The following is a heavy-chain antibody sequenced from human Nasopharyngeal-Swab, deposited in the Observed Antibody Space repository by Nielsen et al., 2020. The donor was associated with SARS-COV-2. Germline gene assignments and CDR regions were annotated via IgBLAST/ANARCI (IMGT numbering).Heavy chain of an antibody. CDR3: AKDERYYDFWSGYFGPQPDYYYYYMDV. Sequence: WIRQPPGKGLEWVAVISYDGSNKYYADSVKGRFTISRDNSKNTLYLQMNSLRAEDTAVYYCAKDERYYDFWSGYFGPQPDYYYYYMDVWGKGTTVTVSS. J-gene: IGHJ6*03. D-gene: IGHD3-3*01. V-gene: IGHV3-30*18. CDR2: ISYDGSNK.